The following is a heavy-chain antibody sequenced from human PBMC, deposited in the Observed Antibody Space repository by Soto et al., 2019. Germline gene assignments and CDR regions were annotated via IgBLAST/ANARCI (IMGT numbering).Heavy chain of an antibody. CDR2: ISAYNGNT. D-gene: IGHD3-10*01. J-gene: IGHJ4*02. CDR1: GYTFTTYG. Sequence: AASVKVSCKASGYTFTTYGISWVRQAPGQGLEWMGWISAYNGNTNYAQNLQGRVTMTTDTSTSTAYMELRSLRSDDTAVYYCARFYDSGSYPYDYWGQGTLVTVSS. V-gene: IGHV1-18*01. CDR3: ARFYDSGSYPYDY.